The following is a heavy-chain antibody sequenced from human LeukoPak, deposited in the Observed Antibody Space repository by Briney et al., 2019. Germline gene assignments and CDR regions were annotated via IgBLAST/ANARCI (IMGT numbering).Heavy chain of an antibody. J-gene: IGHJ4*02. CDR3: ARDRSSSCTFDS. CDR2: IYYSGNT. Sequence: PSETLSLTCTVSGGSISSSSYYWGWIRQPPGKGLEWIGSIYYSGNTYYNPSLKSRVTISVDTSKNQFSLKLSSVTAADTAVYYCARDRSSSCTFDSWGQGTLVTVSS. V-gene: IGHV4-39*07. CDR1: GGSISSSSYY. D-gene: IGHD2-15*01.